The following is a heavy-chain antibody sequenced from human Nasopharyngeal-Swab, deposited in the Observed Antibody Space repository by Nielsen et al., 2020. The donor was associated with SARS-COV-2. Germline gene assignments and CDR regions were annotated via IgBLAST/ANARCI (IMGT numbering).Heavy chain of an antibody. Sequence: GVLKISCAASGFRFDSYAMSWVRQAPGKGLEWVSAIRGSGITTYYADSVKGRFTISRDNSKNTVYLQMDSLRAEDAAIYYCAKDMAAGYFFDFWGQGTLVTVSS. D-gene: IGHD6-13*01. J-gene: IGHJ4*02. CDR3: AKDMAAGYFFDF. CDR1: GFRFDSYA. CDR2: IRGSGITT. V-gene: IGHV3-23*01.